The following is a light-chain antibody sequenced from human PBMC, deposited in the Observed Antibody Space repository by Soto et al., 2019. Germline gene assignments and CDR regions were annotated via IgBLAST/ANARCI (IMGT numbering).Light chain of an antibody. V-gene: IGKV1-39*01. CDR2: AAY. J-gene: IGKJ2*01. CDR1: QSISSY. Sequence: DIQMTQSPSSLSASVGDRVTITCRASQSISSYLNWYQQKPGKAPQLLIFAAYSLQSGVPSRFSGSGSGTDFTLTISSLQPEDFATYYCQQSDSTPLTFGQGTKVEIK. CDR3: QQSDSTPLT.